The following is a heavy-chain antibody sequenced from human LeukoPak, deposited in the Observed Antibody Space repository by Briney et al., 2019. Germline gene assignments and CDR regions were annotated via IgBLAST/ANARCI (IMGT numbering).Heavy chain of an antibody. V-gene: IGHV4-34*01. Sequence: TSETLSLTCTVSGGSISTYYWSWIRQPPGKGLEWIGEINHSGSTNYNPSLKSRVTISVDTSKNQFSLKLSSVTAADTAVYYCARGPLGYYGSGSYYRSWFDPWGQGTLVTVSS. CDR1: GGSISTYY. J-gene: IGHJ5*02. CDR3: ARGPLGYYGSGSYYRSWFDP. D-gene: IGHD3-10*01. CDR2: INHSGST.